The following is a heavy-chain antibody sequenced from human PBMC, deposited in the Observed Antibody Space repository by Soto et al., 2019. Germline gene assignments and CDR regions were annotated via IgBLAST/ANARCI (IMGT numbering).Heavy chain of an antibody. Sequence: GESLKISCKGSGYSFTSYWIGWVRQMPGKGLEWMGIIYPCDSYTRYSPSFQGQVTISADKSIRTAYLQWNSLKASDTAMYYCARPPQIAALTWYFDLWGRGTLVTVSS. CDR3: ARPPQIAALTWYFDL. J-gene: IGHJ2*01. CDR2: IYPCDSYT. D-gene: IGHD6-6*01. CDR1: GYSFTSYW. V-gene: IGHV5-51*01.